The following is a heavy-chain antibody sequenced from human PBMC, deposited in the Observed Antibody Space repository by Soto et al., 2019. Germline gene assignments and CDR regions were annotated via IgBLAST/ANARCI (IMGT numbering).Heavy chain of an antibody. D-gene: IGHD6-13*01. CDR3: ARGWQQQLFFDY. CDR1: GGSFSGYY. CDR2: INHSGST. J-gene: IGHJ4*02. Sequence: SETLSLTCAVYGGSFSGYYWSWIRQPPGKGLEWIGEINHSGSTNYNPSLKSRVTISVDTSKNQFSLKLSSVTAADTAVYYCARGWQQQLFFDYWGQGTLVTVSS. V-gene: IGHV4-34*01.